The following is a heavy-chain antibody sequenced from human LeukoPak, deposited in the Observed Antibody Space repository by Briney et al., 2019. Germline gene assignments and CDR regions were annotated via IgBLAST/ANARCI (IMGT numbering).Heavy chain of an antibody. CDR2: IYPGDSDT. CDR3: ARPKDSSSSSSFIYDY. J-gene: IGHJ4*02. V-gene: IGHV5-51*01. CDR1: GYSFTSYW. Sequence: GESLKISCKGSGYSFTSYWIGWVRQMPGKGLERMGIIYPGDSDTRYSPSFQGQVTISADKSISTAYLQWSSLKASDTAMYYCARPKDSSSSSSFIYDYWGQGTLVTVSS. D-gene: IGHD6-6*01.